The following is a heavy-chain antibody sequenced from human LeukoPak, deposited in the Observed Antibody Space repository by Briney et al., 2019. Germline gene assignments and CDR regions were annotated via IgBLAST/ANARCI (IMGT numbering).Heavy chain of an antibody. CDR1: GFTFDDYT. V-gene: IGHV3-43*01. CDR2: ISWDAGST. D-gene: IGHD2-2*03. Sequence: GGSLRLSCAASGFTFDDYTMHWVRQAPGKGLEWVSVISWDAGSTVYADSVKGRFTISRDNSKNSLYLQMNSLRTDDTALYYCAKDLSTSGWILEYWGQGTLVTVSS. CDR3: AKDLSTSGWILEY. J-gene: IGHJ4*02.